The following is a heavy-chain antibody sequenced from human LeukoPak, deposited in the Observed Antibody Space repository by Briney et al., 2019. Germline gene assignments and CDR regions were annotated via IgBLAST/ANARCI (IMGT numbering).Heavy chain of an antibody. Sequence: SETLSLTCTVSGYSISSGYYWGWIRQPPGKGLEWIGSIYYSGSTYYNPSLKSRVTISVDTSKNQFSLKLSSVTAADTAVYYCASRSLDGDYFDYWGQGTLVTVSS. CDR3: ASRSLDGDYFDY. J-gene: IGHJ4*02. CDR1: GYSISSGYY. V-gene: IGHV4-38-2*02. CDR2: IYYSGST. D-gene: IGHD3-16*01.